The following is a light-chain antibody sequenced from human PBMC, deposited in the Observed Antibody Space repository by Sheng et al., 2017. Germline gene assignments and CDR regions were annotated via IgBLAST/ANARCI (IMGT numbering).Light chain of an antibody. Sequence: SYELTQPPSVSVAPGQTARITCGGNNIGSKSVHWYQQKPGQAPVLVVYDDSDRPSGIPERFSGSKSATSASLAISGLRSEDEADYYCAAWDDSLSGHVVFGGGTRLTVL. CDR2: DDS. J-gene: IGLJ2*01. CDR1: NIGSKS. V-gene: IGLV3-21*02. CDR3: AAWDDSLSGHVV.